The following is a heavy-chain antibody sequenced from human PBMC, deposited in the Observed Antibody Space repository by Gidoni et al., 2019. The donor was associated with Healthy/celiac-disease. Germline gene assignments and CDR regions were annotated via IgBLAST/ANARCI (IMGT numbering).Heavy chain of an antibody. Sequence: QVQLVQSGAEVKKPGASVKVSCKASGYPFTGYSMHWVRQAPGQGPEWMGRINPNSGGTNYAQKFQGRVTMTRDTSISTAYMELSRLRSDDTAVYYCARDDRGSYDFWSGSNWFDPWGQGTLVTVSS. D-gene: IGHD3-3*01. J-gene: IGHJ5*02. CDR3: ARDDRGSYDFWSGSNWFDP. CDR2: INPNSGGT. CDR1: GYPFTGYS. V-gene: IGHV1-2*06.